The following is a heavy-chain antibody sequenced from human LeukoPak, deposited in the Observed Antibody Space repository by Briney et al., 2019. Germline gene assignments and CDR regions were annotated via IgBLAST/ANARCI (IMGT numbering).Heavy chain of an antibody. J-gene: IGHJ5*02. CDR3: ARYGLVGPTRWPDS. Sequence: GGSLRLSCAASRFTFNNYLMSWVRQAPGKGLQWVSTISGSGTSTYYADSVKGRFTSSRDNSKNTLYLQMNSLRAEDTAIYYCARYGLVGPTRWPDSWGQGTLVTVSS. D-gene: IGHD1-26*01. CDR1: RFTFNNYL. V-gene: IGHV3-23*01. CDR2: ISGSGTST.